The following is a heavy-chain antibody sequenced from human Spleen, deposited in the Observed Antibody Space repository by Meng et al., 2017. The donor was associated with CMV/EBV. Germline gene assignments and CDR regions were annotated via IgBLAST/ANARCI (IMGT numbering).Heavy chain of an antibody. CDR3: ARGPSITIFGVADYYYGMDV. CDR2: INPIFGTA. CDR1: GCTFSSYA. D-gene: IGHD3-3*01. Sequence: SVKVSCKASGCTFSSYAISWVRQAPGQGLEWMGGINPIFGTANYAQKFQGRVTITTDESTSTAYMELSSLRSEDTAVYYCARGPSITIFGVADYYYGMDVWGQGTTVTVSS. V-gene: IGHV1-69*05. J-gene: IGHJ6*02.